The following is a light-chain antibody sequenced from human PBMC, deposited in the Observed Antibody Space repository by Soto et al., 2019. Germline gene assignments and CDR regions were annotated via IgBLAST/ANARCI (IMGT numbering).Light chain of an antibody. CDR1: SSNIGAGYD. CDR2: GNN. Sequence: QSVLTQPPSVSGAPGQRVTISCTGSSSNIGAGYDVHWYQQLPGTAPKLLIYGNNNRPSGVPDRFSGSKSDTSASLAITGLQAEDEADYYGQTFDSSLSGVVFGGGTKVTVL. CDR3: QTFDSSLSGVV. J-gene: IGLJ2*01. V-gene: IGLV1-40*01.